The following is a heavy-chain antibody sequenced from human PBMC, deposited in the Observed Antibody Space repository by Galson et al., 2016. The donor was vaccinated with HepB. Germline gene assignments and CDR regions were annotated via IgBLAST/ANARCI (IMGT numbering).Heavy chain of an antibody. Sequence: SVKVSCKASGYTFTTYAIHWVRQAPGHRLEWMGWINAGNGNTKYSQRFGGRVSITRDTSASTAYMELSSLRSEDTAVYYCARDGSGYNYGYFDYWGQGTLVTVSS. V-gene: IGHV1-3*01. CDR2: INAGNGNT. J-gene: IGHJ4*02. CDR3: ARDGSGYNYGYFDY. D-gene: IGHD5-18*01. CDR1: GYTFTTYA.